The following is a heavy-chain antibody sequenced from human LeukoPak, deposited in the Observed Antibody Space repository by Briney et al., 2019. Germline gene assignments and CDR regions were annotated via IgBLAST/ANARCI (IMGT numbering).Heavy chain of an antibody. CDR3: ANGPSWTDILTGYYIS. V-gene: IGHV3-23*01. J-gene: IGHJ4*02. CDR1: GFTLSSYA. CDR2: ISGSGGST. Sequence: GGSLRLSCAASGFTLSSYAMSWVRQAPGKGVEWVSAISGSGGSTYYADSVKGRFTISRDNSKNTLYLQMNSLRAEDKAVYYCANGPSWTDILTGYYISWGQGTLVTVSS. D-gene: IGHD3-9*01.